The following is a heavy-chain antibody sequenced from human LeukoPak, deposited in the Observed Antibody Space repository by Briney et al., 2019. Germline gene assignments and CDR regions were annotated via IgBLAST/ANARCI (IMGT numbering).Heavy chain of an antibody. CDR2: IKQDGSEK. D-gene: IGHD3-22*01. J-gene: IGHJ4*02. CDR1: GFTFSSYW. CDR3: ARDPLYYYDSSGYNSYFDY. Sequence: PGGSLRLSCAASGFTFSSYWMSWVRQAPGKGLEWVANIKQDGSEKYYVDSVKGRFTISRDNSKNTLYLQMNSLRAEDTAVYYCARDPLYYYDSSGYNSYFDYWGQGTLVTVSS. V-gene: IGHV3-7*01.